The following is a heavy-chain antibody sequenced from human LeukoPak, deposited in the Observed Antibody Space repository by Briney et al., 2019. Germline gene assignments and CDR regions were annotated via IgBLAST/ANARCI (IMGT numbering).Heavy chain of an antibody. Sequence: GESLKISCKDSGYNYWIGWVRQMPGKGLEWMGIIYPGDSDTRYSPSFQGQVTISADKSISTAYLQWSSLKASDTAMYYCAGMHRINMVRGVIGAFDIWGQGTMVTVSS. CDR1: GYNYW. CDR2: IYPGDSDT. D-gene: IGHD3-10*01. CDR3: AGMHRINMVRGVIGAFDI. J-gene: IGHJ3*02. V-gene: IGHV5-51*01.